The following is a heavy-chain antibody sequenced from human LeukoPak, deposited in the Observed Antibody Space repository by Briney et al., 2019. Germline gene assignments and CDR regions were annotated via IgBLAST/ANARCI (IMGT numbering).Heavy chain of an antibody. CDR2: ISGSGGST. D-gene: IGHD6-13*01. J-gene: IGHJ5*02. CDR3: AKPRPSYSSSWYDH. CDR1: GFTFTSYA. V-gene: IGHV3-23*01. Sequence: GGSLRLSCAASGFTFTSYAMSWVCQAPGKGLEWVSAISGSGGSTYYADSVKGRFTISRDNSKNTLYLQMNSLRAEDTAVYYCAKPRPSYSSSWYDHWGQGTLVTVSS.